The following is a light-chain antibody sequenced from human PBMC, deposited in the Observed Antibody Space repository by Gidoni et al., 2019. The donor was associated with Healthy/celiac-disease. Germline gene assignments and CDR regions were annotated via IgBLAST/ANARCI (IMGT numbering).Light chain of an antibody. Sequence: DIQMTKSPSTLSASVGDRVTITCRASQSISSGLAWYQQKPGKSPKLLIYKASSLESGVPSMFRGSCSGTEFTLTISSLQPYDFATYYFQRYNSYSTFGQGTRLEIK. J-gene: IGKJ5*01. CDR3: QRYNSYST. CDR2: KAS. V-gene: IGKV1-5*03. CDR1: QSISSG.